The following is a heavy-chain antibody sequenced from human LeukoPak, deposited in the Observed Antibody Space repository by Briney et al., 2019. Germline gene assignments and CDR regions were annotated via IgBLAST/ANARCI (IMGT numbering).Heavy chain of an antibody. CDR2: IYYSGST. Sequence: SQTLSLTCTVSGGSIISGNYFWSWIRQPPGKGLEWIGSIYYSGSTYYNPSLKSRVTISVDTSKNQFSLKLSSVTAADTAVYYCARHPPVGTIFGVVTAHFDYWGQGTLVTVSS. CDR3: ARHPPVGTIFGVVTAHFDY. CDR1: GGSIISGNYF. J-gene: IGHJ4*02. D-gene: IGHD3-3*01. V-gene: IGHV4-39*01.